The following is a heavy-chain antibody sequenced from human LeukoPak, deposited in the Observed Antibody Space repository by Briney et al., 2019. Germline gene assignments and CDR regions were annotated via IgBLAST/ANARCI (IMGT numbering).Heavy chain of an antibody. D-gene: IGHD2-2*01. V-gene: IGHV3-9*01. CDR1: GFTFDDYA. CDR3: AKESRYYYGMDV. J-gene: IGHJ6*02. Sequence: PGGSLRLSCAASGFTFDDYAMHWVRQAPGKGLEWVSGISWNSGSIGYADSVKGRFTISRDNAKNSLYLQTNSLRAEDTALYYCAKESRYYYGMDVWGQGTTVTVSS. CDR2: ISWNSGSI.